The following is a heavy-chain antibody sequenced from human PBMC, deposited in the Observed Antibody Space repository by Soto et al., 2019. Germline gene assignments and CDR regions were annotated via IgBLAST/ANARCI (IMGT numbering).Heavy chain of an antibody. CDR1: GFTFSSFA. J-gene: IGHJ4*02. V-gene: IGHV3-23*01. CDR3: AKDPPTNGTTFDC. Sequence: PXGSLKLSCAASGFTFSSFARSWVRQAPGKGLEWVSTINKSGGSTYYADSVKGRFTISRDNSKNMLFLQINGLRAEDTAVYYCAKDPPTNGTTFDCWGRGTLVTVSS. CDR2: INKSGGST. D-gene: IGHD1-1*01.